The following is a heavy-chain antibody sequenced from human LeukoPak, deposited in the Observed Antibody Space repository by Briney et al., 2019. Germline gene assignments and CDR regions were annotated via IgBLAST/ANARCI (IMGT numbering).Heavy chain of an antibody. D-gene: IGHD1-7*01. V-gene: IGHV3-7*01. CDR2: INEGGSAE. CDR1: GFTFNTLW. J-gene: IGHJ4*02. CDR3: ARDWELSRDY. Sequence: PGGSLLLSCAASGFTFNTLWMRWGRQAPGKGEGRVANINEGGSAEYYAESVKGRFTISRDNAENSVHLQMNSLRAEDTAVYYCARDWELSRDYWGQGTLVTASS.